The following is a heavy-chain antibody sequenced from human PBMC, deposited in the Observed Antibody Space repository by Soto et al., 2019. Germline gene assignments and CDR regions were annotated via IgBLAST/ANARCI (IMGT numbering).Heavy chain of an antibody. CDR1: GYTFTSYG. J-gene: IGHJ5*02. Sequence: QVQLVQSGAEVKKPGASVKVSCKASGYTFTSYGISWVRQAPGQALEWMGWISAYNGNTNYVQKLQDRVNLTTATSTSTAYMELRSLRSDATAVYSCARDGVFRFLEWKYQNWFDPWGQGTLVTVSS. CDR2: ISAYNGNT. D-gene: IGHD3-3*01. CDR3: ARDGVFRFLEWKYQNWFDP. V-gene: IGHV1-18*01.